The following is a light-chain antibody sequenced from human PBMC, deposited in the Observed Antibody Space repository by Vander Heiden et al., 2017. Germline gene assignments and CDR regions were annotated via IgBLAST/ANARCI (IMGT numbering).Light chain of an antibody. V-gene: IGKV3-20*01. Sequence: EIVLTQFPGTLSLSPGERATLSCRASQSVSSNYLAWYQQKPGQAARLVIYGASTRATSIPDRFSGSGSETDFTLTISRLEPEDFAVYYCRQYGSSPKYTFGQGTKLEIK. CDR2: GAS. J-gene: IGKJ2*01. CDR3: RQYGSSPKYT. CDR1: QSVSSNY.